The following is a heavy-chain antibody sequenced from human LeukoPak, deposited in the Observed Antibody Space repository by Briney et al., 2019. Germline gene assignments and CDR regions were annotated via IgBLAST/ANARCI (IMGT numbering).Heavy chain of an antibody. J-gene: IGHJ5*02. D-gene: IGHD6-6*01. CDR3: ARVKGSSRGYNWFDP. V-gene: IGHV4-34*01. Sequence: SETLSLTCAVYGGSFSGYYWSWIRQPPGKGLESIGEINHSGSTNYNPSLKSRVTISVDTSKNQFSLKLSSVTAADTAVYYCARVKGSSRGYNWFDPWGQGTLVTVSS. CDR2: INHSGST. CDR1: GGSFSGYY.